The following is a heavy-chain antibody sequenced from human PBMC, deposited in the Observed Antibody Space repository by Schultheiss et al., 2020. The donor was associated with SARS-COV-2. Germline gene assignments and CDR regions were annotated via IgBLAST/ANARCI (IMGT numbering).Heavy chain of an antibody. V-gene: IGHV3-21*01. J-gene: IGHJ4*02. CDR3: ARGPQGSVGDSYGYVDY. CDR2: LSASGGDT. Sequence: GGSLRLSCAASGFTFSSYAMSWVRQAPGKGLEWVSTLSASGGDTYYADSVKGRFTISRDNAKNSLYLQMNSLRAEDTAVYYCARGPQGSVGDSYGYVDYWGQGILVTVSS. D-gene: IGHD5-18*01. CDR1: GFTFSSYA.